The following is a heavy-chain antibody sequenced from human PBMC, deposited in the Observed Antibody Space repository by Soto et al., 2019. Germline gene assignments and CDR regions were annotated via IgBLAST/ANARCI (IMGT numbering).Heavy chain of an antibody. D-gene: IGHD5-18*01. Sequence: GGSLRLSCAASGFTFSSYSMNWVRQAPGKGLEWVSYISSSSSTIYYADSVKGRFTISRDNAKNSLYLQMNSLRDEDTAVYYCARLSHVDTAMVGASYYYGMDVWGQGTTVTVSS. V-gene: IGHV3-48*02. J-gene: IGHJ6*02. CDR1: GFTFSSYS. CDR3: ARLSHVDTAMVGASYYYGMDV. CDR2: ISSSSSTI.